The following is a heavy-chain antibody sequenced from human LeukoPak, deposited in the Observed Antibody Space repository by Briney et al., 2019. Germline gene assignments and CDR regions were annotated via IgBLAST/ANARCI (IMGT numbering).Heavy chain of an antibody. Sequence: GGSLRLSCAASGFTFSSYWMSWVRQAPGKGLEWVANIKQDGSEKYYVDSVKGRFTISRDNAKNSLYLQMNSLRAEDTAVYYCARSPSYIWGSYAFDIWGQGTMVTVSS. CDR1: GFTFSSYW. D-gene: IGHD3-16*01. V-gene: IGHV3-7*01. CDR2: IKQDGSEK. J-gene: IGHJ3*02. CDR3: ARSPSYIWGSYAFDI.